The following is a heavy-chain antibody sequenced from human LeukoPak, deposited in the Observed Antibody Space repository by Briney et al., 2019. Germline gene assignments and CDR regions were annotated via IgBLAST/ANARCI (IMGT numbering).Heavy chain of an antibody. CDR2: INHSGST. J-gene: IGHJ4*02. CDR3: ARDDFWSGYSDY. V-gene: IGHV4-39*07. CDR1: GGSISSSSYY. D-gene: IGHD3-3*01. Sequence: SETLSLTCTVSGGSISSSSYYWGWIRQPPGKGLEWIGEINHSGSTNYNPSLKSRVTISVDTSKNQFSLKLSSVTAADTAVYYCARDDFWSGYSDYWGQGTLVTVSS.